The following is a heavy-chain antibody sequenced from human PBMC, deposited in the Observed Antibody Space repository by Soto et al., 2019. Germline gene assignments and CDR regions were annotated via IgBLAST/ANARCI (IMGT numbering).Heavy chain of an antibody. CDR1: GFIFRRHW. CDR3: AIDGLGGFFDY. CDR2: VKDDGSEQ. V-gene: IGHV3-7*05. D-gene: IGHD3-3*01. J-gene: IGHJ4*02. Sequence: EVQLVESGGGLVQPGGSLRLSCAASGFIFRRHWISWVRQAPGKGLEWVANVKDDGSEQQYADSVKGLFTIARDNAKNSVYLQMNSLGAEDTAVYYCAIDGLGGFFDYWGQGIQVTISS.